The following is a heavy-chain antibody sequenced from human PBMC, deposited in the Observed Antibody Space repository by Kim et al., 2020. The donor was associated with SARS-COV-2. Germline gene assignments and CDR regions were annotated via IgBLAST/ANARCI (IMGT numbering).Heavy chain of an antibody. CDR2: ISSSSSYI. Sequence: GGSLRLSCAASGFTFSSYSMNWVRQAPGKGLEWVSSISSSSSYIYYADSVKGRFTISRDNAKNSLYLQMNSLRAEDTAVYYCAPTVYGSGPYLDYWGQGTLVTVSS. CDR3: APTVYGSGPYLDY. V-gene: IGHV3-21*01. J-gene: IGHJ4*02. CDR1: GFTFSSYS. D-gene: IGHD2-15*01.